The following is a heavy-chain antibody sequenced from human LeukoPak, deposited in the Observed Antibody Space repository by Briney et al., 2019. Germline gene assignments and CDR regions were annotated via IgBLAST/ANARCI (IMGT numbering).Heavy chain of an antibody. CDR2: INHSGST. Sequence: PSETLSLTCAVYGGSFSGYYWSWIRQPPGKGLEWIGEINHSGSTNYNPSLKSRVTISVDTSKNQFPLKLSSVTAADTAVYYCARARGYSYGGNYYYYYGMDVWGQGTTVTVSS. CDR3: ARARGYSYGGNYYYYYGMDV. D-gene: IGHD5-18*01. CDR1: GGSFSGYY. J-gene: IGHJ6*02. V-gene: IGHV4-34*01.